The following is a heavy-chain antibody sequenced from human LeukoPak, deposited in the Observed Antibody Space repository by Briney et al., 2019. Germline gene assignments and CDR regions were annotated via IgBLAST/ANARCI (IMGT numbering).Heavy chain of an antibody. J-gene: IGHJ2*01. CDR3: ARHSVGLGRPWYFDL. V-gene: IGHV4-59*08. D-gene: IGHD3-16*01. CDR2: IYYSGST. Sequence: SETLSLTCTVSGGSFSTYYWNWIRQPPGKGLEWIGYIYYSGSTNYNPSLKSRVTISVDTSKNQFSLKLSSVTAADTAVYYCARHSVGLGRPWYFDLWGRGTLVTVSS. CDR1: GGSFSTYY.